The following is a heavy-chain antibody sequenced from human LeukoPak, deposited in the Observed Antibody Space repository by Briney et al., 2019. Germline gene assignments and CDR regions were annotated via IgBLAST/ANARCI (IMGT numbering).Heavy chain of an antibody. D-gene: IGHD3-22*01. CDR1: GITLSNYG. CDR2: ISDSGGRT. Sequence: GGSLRLSCAVSGITLSNYGMSWVCQAPGKGLEWVAGISDSGGRTNYADSVKGRFTISRDSPKNTLHLQMNSLRAGDTAVYFCAKRGVVIRVILVGFHKEAYYFDSWGQGALVTVSS. V-gene: IGHV3-23*01. J-gene: IGHJ4*02. CDR3: AKRGVVIRVILVGFHKEAYYFDS.